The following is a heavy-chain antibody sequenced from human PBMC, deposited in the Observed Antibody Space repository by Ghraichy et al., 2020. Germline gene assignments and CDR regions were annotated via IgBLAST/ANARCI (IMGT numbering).Heavy chain of an antibody. CDR3: ARSSRSWYRDFDY. CDR1: RFTFNIYS. D-gene: IGHD6-13*01. V-gene: IGHV3-21*01. Sequence: GSLRLSCAASRFTFNIYSMNWVRQAPGKGLEWVSSISSSTSYIYYADSVKGRFTISRDNAKNSLYLQMNSLRAEDTAVYYCARSSRSWYRDFDYWGQGTLVTVSS. CDR2: ISSSTSYI. J-gene: IGHJ4*02.